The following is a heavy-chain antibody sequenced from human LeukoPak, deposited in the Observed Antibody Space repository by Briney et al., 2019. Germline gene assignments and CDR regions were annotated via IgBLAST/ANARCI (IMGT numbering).Heavy chain of an antibody. D-gene: IGHD1-26*01. V-gene: IGHV3-30-3*01. CDR2: ISYDGSNK. CDR3: ARDQEMVEATTIGAFDY. Sequence: GGSLRLSCAASGFTFSSYAMHWVRQAPGKGLEWVAVISYDGSNKYYADSVKGRFTISRDNSKNTLYLQMNSLRAEDTAVYYCARDQEMVEATTIGAFDYWGQGTLVTVSS. CDR1: GFTFSSYA. J-gene: IGHJ4*02.